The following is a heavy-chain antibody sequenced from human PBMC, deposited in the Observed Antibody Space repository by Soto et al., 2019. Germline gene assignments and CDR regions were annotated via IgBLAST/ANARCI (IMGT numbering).Heavy chain of an antibody. CDR1: GGTFSSYA. CDR3: ARDLNCISTSCYEYYYYGMDV. J-gene: IGHJ6*02. V-gene: IGHV1-69*13. Sequence: SVEVSCKASGGTFSSYATIWVRQSPGQGLEWMGGIIPIFGTANYEQKFQGRVTITADESTSTAYMELSSLSSEDTAVYYCARDLNCISTSCYEYYYYGMDVWGQGNTVTVSS. D-gene: IGHD2-2*01. CDR2: IIPIFGTA.